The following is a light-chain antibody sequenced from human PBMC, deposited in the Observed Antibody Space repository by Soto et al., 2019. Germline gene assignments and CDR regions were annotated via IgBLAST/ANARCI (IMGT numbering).Light chain of an antibody. Sequence: AIQLTQSPSSLSASVGDRVTITCRASQGISTLLAWYQQKPGKAPKVLIYESSLLQSGVPSRFSGSGSGTDFTLTISSVLPEDFATYYCQQFKSFPITFGQGTRLEIK. CDR3: QQFKSFPIT. CDR1: QGISTL. V-gene: IGKV1-13*02. J-gene: IGKJ5*01. CDR2: ESS.